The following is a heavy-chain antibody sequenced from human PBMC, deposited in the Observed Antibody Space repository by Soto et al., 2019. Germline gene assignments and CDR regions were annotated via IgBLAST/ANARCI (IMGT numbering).Heavy chain of an antibody. D-gene: IGHD1-1*01. Sequence: GGSLRLSCAASGFTFSNAWMSWVRQAPGKGLEWVGRIKSKTDGGTTDYAAPVKGRFTISRDDSKNTLYLQMNSLKTEDTAVYYCTTDSEFSKVPHYWGQGTLVTVSS. CDR3: TTDSEFSKVPHY. V-gene: IGHV3-15*01. J-gene: IGHJ4*02. CDR2: IKSKTDGGTT. CDR1: GFTFSNAW.